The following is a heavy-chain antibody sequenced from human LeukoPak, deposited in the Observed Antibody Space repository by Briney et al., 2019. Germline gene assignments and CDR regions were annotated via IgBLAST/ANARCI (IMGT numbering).Heavy chain of an antibody. V-gene: IGHV3-23*01. J-gene: IGHJ4*02. Sequence: PGGSLRLSCAASGFTFTTYAMSWVRQVPGKGRKWVAAIGGSSDFTYYAEYVKGRFTISRDNSKKTLYLQMNSLRAEDTAVYYCAKADRGWGVITKDWGQGTLVTVSS. D-gene: IGHD3-10*01. CDR2: IGGSSDFT. CDR3: AKADRGWGVITKD. CDR1: GFTFTTYA.